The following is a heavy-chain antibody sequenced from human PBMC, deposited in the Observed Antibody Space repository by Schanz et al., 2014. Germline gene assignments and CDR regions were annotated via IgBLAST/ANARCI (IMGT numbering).Heavy chain of an antibody. CDR3: ARPRFDYGEVDY. J-gene: IGHJ4*02. CDR2: IWNNGVTK. D-gene: IGHD4-17*01. CDR1: GFSLNTYG. V-gene: IGHV3-33*01. Sequence: QVQLMESGGGVVQPGTSLILSCSVSGFSLNTYGIHWFRQPAGKGLEWVAVIWNNGVTKYYADSVRGRFTISRDRFQNTLYLRMSSLRAEDTAVYYCARPRFDYGEVDYWGQGTLVTDSS.